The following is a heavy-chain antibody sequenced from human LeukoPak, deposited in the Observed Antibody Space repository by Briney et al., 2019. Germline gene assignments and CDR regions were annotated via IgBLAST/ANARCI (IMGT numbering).Heavy chain of an antibody. CDR2: IYYSGST. CDR3: ARTNYYDSSGYYAYFDY. CDR1: GGSISSYY. J-gene: IGHJ4*02. V-gene: IGHV4-59*01. D-gene: IGHD3-22*01. Sequence: SETLSLTCTVSGGSISSYYWSWIRQPPGKGLEWIGYIYYSGSTNYNPSLKSRVTISVDTSKNQSSLKLSSVTAADTAVYYCARTNYYDSSGYYAYFDYWGQGTLVTVSS.